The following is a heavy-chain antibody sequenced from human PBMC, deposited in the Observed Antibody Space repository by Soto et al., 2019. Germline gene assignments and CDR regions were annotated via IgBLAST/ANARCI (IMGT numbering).Heavy chain of an antibody. J-gene: IGHJ6*02. CDR3: ARVPYYYNSTGYYYYGMDV. CDR1: GDSISRYY. D-gene: IGHD3-22*01. Sequence: SETLSLTCTVSGDSISRYYWSWIRQPPGKGLEWIGYIYCSGTTNYNPSLKSRVTISVDTSKNQFSVKLSSVTAADTAVYYCARVPYYYNSTGYYYYGMDVWGQGTTVTVSS. CDR2: IYCSGTT. V-gene: IGHV4-59*01.